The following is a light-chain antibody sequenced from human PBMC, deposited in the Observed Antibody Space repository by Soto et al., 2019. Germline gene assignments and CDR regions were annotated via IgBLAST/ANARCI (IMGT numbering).Light chain of an antibody. J-gene: IGLJ3*02. Sequence: QSALTQPASVSGSPGQSITISCTGTSSDIGRFNYVSWYQQHPGKVPKLMIYEVSNRPSAVSNRFSGSKSGNTASLTISGLQAEDEADYYCSSYTISNTQVFGGGTKLTVL. CDR2: EVS. CDR1: SSDIGRFNY. V-gene: IGLV2-14*01. CDR3: SSYTISNTQV.